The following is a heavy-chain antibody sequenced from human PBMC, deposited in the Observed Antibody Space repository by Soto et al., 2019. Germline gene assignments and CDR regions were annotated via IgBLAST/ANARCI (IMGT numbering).Heavy chain of an antibody. CDR2: IYSGGST. CDR1: GFTVSSNY. V-gene: IGHV3-53*04. Sequence: EVQLVESGGGLVQPGGSLRLSCAASGFTVSSNYMSWVRQAPGKGLEWVSVIYSGGSTYYADSVKGRFTISRHNSKNTLYLQKNSLRAEDTAVYYCARTREMTMVRGVIQYYYYYYMDVWGKGNTVTVSS. D-gene: IGHD3-10*01. J-gene: IGHJ6*03. CDR3: ARTREMTMVRGVIQYYYYYYMDV.